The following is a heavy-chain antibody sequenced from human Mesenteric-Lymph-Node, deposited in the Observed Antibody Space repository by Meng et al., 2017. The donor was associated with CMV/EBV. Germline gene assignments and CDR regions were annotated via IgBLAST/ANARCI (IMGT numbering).Heavy chain of an antibody. CDR2: IWYDGSNK. Sequence: GESLKISCAASGFTFSAYAMSWVRQAPGKGLEWVAVIWYDGSNKYYADSVKGRFTISRDNSKNTLYLQMNSLRAEDTAVYYCAKDRTAMAYFDYWGQGTLVTVSS. D-gene: IGHD5-18*01. CDR3: AKDRTAMAYFDY. V-gene: IGHV3-33*06. CDR1: GFTFSAYA. J-gene: IGHJ4*02.